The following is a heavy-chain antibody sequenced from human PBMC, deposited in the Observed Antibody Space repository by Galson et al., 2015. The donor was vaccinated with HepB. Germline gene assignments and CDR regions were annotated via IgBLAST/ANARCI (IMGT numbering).Heavy chain of an antibody. J-gene: IGHJ3*02. CDR1: GFTFSDYY. CDR3: ARDIPGGWNAFDI. V-gene: IGHV3-11*06. D-gene: IGHD2-15*01. Sequence: SLRLSCAASGFTFSDYYMSWIRQAPGKGLEWVSYISSSSSYTNYADSVKGRFTISRDNAKNSLYLQMNSLRAEDTAVYYCARDIPGGWNAFDIWGQGTMVTVSS. CDR2: ISSSSSYT.